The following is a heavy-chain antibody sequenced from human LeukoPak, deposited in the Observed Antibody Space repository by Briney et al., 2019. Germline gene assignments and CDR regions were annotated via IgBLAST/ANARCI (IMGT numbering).Heavy chain of an antibody. J-gene: IGHJ3*02. CDR3: ARDPQWELLGGAFDI. D-gene: IGHD1-26*01. CDR2: IYTSGST. Sequence: PSETLSLTCTVSGGSISSYYWNWIRQPAGKGLEWIGRIYTSGSTNYNPSLKSRVTMSVDTSENQFSLKLSSVTAADTAVYYCARDPQWELLGGAFDIWGQGTMVTVSS. CDR1: GGSISSYY. V-gene: IGHV4-4*07.